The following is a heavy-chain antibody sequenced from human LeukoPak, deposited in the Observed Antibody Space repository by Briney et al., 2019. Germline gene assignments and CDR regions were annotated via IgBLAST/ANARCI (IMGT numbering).Heavy chain of an antibody. J-gene: IGHJ4*02. D-gene: IGHD3-16*02. CDR1: GFTFSSYN. CDR2: ISSSSTYI. Sequence: GGSLRLSCAASGFTFSSYNMNWVRQAPGKGLEWVSPISSSSTYIYYADSVKGRFTISRDNAKNSLYLQMNSLRAEDTAVYYCARGYRVLANFDYWGQGTLVTVSS. V-gene: IGHV3-21*01. CDR3: ARGYRVLANFDY.